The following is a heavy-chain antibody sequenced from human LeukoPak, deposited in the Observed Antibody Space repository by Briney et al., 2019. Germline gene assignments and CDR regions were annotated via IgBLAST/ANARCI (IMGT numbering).Heavy chain of an antibody. CDR3: ARNDLNYGDYGPPDY. Sequence: GWSLRLSCAASAFTFSSYSMNWVRQAPGKGLEWVSSISSSGSYIYYADSVKGRFTISRDNAKNSLYLQMNSLRAEDTAVYYCARNDLNYGDYGPPDYWGQGTLVTVSS. D-gene: IGHD4-17*01. V-gene: IGHV3-21*01. CDR1: AFTFSSYS. CDR2: ISSSGSYI. J-gene: IGHJ4*02.